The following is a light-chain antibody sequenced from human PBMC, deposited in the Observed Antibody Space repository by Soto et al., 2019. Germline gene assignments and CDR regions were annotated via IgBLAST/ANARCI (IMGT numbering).Light chain of an antibody. CDR3: QQYGSSLV. CDR2: GAS. CDR1: QSVSSSY. V-gene: IGKV3-20*01. J-gene: IGKJ3*01. Sequence: EIVLTQSPGTLSLSPGERATLSCRASQSVSSSYLAWYQQKPGQAPRLLIYGASSRATGIPDRFSGSGSGTDFTLTISRLELEDFAVYYCQQYGSSLVFGPGTKVDIK.